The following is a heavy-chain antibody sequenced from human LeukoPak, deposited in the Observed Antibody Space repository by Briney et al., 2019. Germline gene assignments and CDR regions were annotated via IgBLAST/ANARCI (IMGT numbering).Heavy chain of an antibody. V-gene: IGHV3-53*01. CDR3: ARGVDEGAFDI. CDR2: IYSGGST. Sequence: GGSLRLSCAASGFTVSSNYMSWVRQAPGKGLEWVSVIYSGGSTYYADPVKGRFTISRDNSKNTLYLQMNSLRAGDTAVYYCARGVDEGAFDIWGQGTMVTVSS. J-gene: IGHJ3*02. CDR1: GFTVSSNY.